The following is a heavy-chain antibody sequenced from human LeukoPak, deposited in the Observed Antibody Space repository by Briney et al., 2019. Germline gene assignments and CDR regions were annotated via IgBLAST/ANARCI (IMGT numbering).Heavy chain of an antibody. V-gene: IGHV3-30*04. D-gene: IGHD6-13*01. CDR2: ISYDGSNK. CDR1: GFTFSSYA. Sequence: GGSLRLSCAASGFTFSSYAMHWVRQAPGKGLEWLAFISYDGSNKYYADSVKGQFTISRYNSKNTLYLQMNTLRTEDTAVYYCAKTHDSGSWGFDYWGQGTLVTVSS. CDR3: AKTHDSGSWGFDY. J-gene: IGHJ4*02.